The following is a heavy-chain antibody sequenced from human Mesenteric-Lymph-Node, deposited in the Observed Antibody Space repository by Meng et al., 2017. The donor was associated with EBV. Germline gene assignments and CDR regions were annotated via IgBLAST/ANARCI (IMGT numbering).Heavy chain of an antibody. Sequence: QVPLEELGPGLVTPSPTLSLTCAVSGGSISRGGYYWTWSRQPPGKGLEWIGYMYSSGGTYYNPSLESRFAMSLDTSKHQFSLRLTCATAADTALYYCARGAYEGSGSKFADWGQGTLVTVSS. V-gene: IGHV4-30-4*01. J-gene: IGHJ4*02. CDR2: MYSSGGT. D-gene: IGHD3-10*01. CDR3: ARGAYEGSGSKFAD. CDR1: GGSISRGGYY.